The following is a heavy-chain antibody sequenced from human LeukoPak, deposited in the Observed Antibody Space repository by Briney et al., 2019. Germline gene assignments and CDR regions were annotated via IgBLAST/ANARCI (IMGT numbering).Heavy chain of an antibody. D-gene: IGHD4-23*01. J-gene: IGHJ4*02. CDR2: IYYSGST. Sequence: SETLSLTCTVSGGSISSYYWSWIRQPPGKGLEWIGYIYYSGSTNYNPSLKSRVTISVDTSKNQFSLKLSSVTAADTAVYYCARGDGGYYKGFDCWGQGTLVTVSS. CDR1: GGSISSYY. CDR3: ARGDGGYYKGFDC. V-gene: IGHV4-59*01.